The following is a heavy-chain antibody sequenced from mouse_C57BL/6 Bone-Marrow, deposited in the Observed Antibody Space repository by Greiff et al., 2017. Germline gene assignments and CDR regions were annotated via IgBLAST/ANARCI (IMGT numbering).Heavy chain of an antibody. CDR2: INPSTGGT. Sequence: VQLKQSGPELVKPGASVKISCKASGYSFTGYYMNWVKQSPEKSLEWIGEINPSTGGTTYNQKFKAKATLTVDKSSSTAYMQLKSLTSEDSAVYCCAGGGNYGFAYWGQGTLVTVSA. J-gene: IGHJ3*01. V-gene: IGHV1-42*01. CDR1: GYSFTGYY. CDR3: AGGGNYGFAY. D-gene: IGHD2-1*01.